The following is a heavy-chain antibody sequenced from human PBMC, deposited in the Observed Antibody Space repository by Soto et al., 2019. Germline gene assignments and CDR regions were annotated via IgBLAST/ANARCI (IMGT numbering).Heavy chain of an antibody. V-gene: IGHV4-30-4*01. CDR3: ASGRDDYGDQRGEVN. CDR1: GGSISSGDYY. D-gene: IGHD4-17*01. CDR2: IYYSGST. J-gene: IGHJ4*02. Sequence: QVQLQESGPGLVKPSQTLSLTCTVSGGSISSGDYYWSWIRQPPGKGLEWIGYIYYSGSTYYNPSLKGRVTISVDTSKNQFSLKLSSVTAADTAVYYCASGRDDYGDQRGEVNWGQGTLVTVSS.